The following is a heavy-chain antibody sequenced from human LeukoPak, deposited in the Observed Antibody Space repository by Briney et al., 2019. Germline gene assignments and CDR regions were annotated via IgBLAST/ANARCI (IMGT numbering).Heavy chain of an antibody. V-gene: IGHV3-66*01. CDR3: AIGHYRNIPG. CDR1: GFTVSIKY. J-gene: IGHJ4*02. Sequence: GGSVSLSCAASGFTVSIKYINWARHARGEGLECVSFIYTYGSTYYADSVRARFSISRDDSKNTLSLQMNSLRAEDTAVYYCAIGHYRNIPGWGQGTLVTVSS. D-gene: IGHD1/OR15-1a*01. CDR2: IYTYGST.